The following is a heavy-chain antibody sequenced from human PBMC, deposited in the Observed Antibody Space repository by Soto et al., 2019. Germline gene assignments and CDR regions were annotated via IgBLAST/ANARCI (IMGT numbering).Heavy chain of an antibody. D-gene: IGHD3-10*02. V-gene: IGHV2-5*02. J-gene: IGHJ4*02. CDR3: VRAQLFGDPFDY. Sequence: QITLKESGPTLVKPTQTLTLTCTLSGFSLSTGGVGVGWIRQPPGKALEWLALIYWDDDKRYSPSLKSRPTITKDTSKNLLVLTLTNMNPLDTATYYGVRAQLFGDPFDYWGQGTLVTVSS. CDR2: IYWDDDK. CDR1: GFSLSTGGVG.